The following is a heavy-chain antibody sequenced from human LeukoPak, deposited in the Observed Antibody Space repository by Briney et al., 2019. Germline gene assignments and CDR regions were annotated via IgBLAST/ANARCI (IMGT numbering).Heavy chain of an antibody. CDR2: INHSGST. Sequence: KPSETLSLTCAVYGGSFSGYYWSWIRQPPGKGLKWIGEINHSGSTNYNPSLKSRVTISVDTSKNQFSLKLSSVTAADTAVYYCARGTIVVVPAATYYDFWSGYSWFDPWGQGTLVTVSS. J-gene: IGHJ5*02. V-gene: IGHV4-34*01. CDR1: GGSFSGYY. D-gene: IGHD3-3*01. CDR3: ARGTIVVVPAATYYDFWSGYSWFDP.